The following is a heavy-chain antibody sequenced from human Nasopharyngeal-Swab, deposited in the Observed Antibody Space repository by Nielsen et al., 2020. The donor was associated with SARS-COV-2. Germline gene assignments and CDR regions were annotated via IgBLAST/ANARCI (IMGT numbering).Heavy chain of an antibody. V-gene: IGHV3-48*03. CDR3: ARGSLFDSSGYYLDFDA. Sequence: GESLKISCAAAGFTFNNFELTWVRQAPGKGLEWLSSISTSGTTMYYADSVKGLFTISRDDAKNSLYLQMNSLRVEDTAVYYCARGSLFDSSGYYLDFDAWGQGTLVTVSS. CDR1: GFTFNNFE. J-gene: IGHJ4*02. D-gene: IGHD3-22*01. CDR2: ISTSGTTM.